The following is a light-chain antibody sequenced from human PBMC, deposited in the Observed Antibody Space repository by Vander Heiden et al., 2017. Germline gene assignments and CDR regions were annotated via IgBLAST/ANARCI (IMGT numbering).Light chain of an antibody. CDR1: QTISSNY. V-gene: IGKV3-20*01. CDR3: QQYVGVPFT. Sequence: EIVLTQSPGTLSLSPGERATLSCRASQTISSNYLAWYQAKPGLAPRLLIYGASRRATGIPDRFSGSGSGTDFTLIISRLEPEDFALYYCQQYVGVPFTFGHGTKVDFK. J-gene: IGKJ3*01. CDR2: GAS.